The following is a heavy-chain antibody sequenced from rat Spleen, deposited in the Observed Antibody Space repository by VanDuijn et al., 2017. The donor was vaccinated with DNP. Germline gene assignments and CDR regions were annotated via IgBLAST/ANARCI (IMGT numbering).Heavy chain of an antibody. J-gene: IGHJ3*01. Sequence: EVQLVESGGDLVQPGNSLKLSCATSGLTFSTAWMYWYRQFPERRLEWVARIKAKSNNYATDYTESVKGRFTISRDDSKSSIYLQMNNLKEEDTAIYYCASPTYWGQGTLVTVSS. V-gene: IGHV6-6*01. CDR3: ASPTY. CDR1: GLTFSTAW. CDR2: IKAKSNNYAT.